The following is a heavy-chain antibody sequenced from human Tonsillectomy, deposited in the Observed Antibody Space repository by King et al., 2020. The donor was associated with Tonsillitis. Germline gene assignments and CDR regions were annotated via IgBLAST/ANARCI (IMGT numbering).Heavy chain of an antibody. V-gene: IGHV4-31*03. CDR1: GGSISSGGYY. Sequence: VQLQESGPGLVKPSQTLSLTCTVSGGSISSGGYYWSWIRQHPGKGLEWIGYIYYSGSTYYNPSLKSRVTISVATSKTQFSLKLSSVTAADTAVYYCARSYYYGSGTHPYYFDYWGKGTLVTVSS. D-gene: IGHD3-10*01. CDR2: IYYSGST. J-gene: IGHJ4*02. CDR3: ARSYYYGSGTHPYYFDY.